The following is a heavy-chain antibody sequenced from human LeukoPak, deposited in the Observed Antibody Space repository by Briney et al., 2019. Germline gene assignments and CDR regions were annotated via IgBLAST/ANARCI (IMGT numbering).Heavy chain of an antibody. J-gene: IGHJ4*02. D-gene: IGHD3-22*01. CDR2: INPNSGGT. V-gene: IGHV1-2*02. Sequence: GAXXKVSCKASGYTFTGYYMHWVRQAPGQGVEGMGWINPNSGGTNYAKKFKGRVTMTRDTSISTAYIELSRLRSDDTAVYYCAREVGGWGSSGYQGYWGQGTLVTVSS. CDR1: GYTFTGYY. CDR3: AREVGGWGSSGYQGY.